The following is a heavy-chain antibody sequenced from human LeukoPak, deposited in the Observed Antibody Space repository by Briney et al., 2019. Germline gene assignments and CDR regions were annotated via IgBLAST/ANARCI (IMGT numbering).Heavy chain of an antibody. CDR3: ARDRELGY. V-gene: IGHV4-59*01. CDR2: SYQRGST. Sequence: SETLSLTCTVSGGSINNYYWSWIRQPPGKGLEWIGWSYQRGSTSYNPSLKSRVALSVDTSKNQFSLKLISVTAADTAVYYCARDRELGYWGQGTLATVSS. D-gene: IGHD1-1*01. CDR1: GGSINNYY. J-gene: IGHJ4*02.